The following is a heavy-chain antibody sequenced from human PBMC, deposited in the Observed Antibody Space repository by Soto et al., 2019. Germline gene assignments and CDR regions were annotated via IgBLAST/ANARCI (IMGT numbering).Heavy chain of an antibody. CDR2: ISYDGSNK. J-gene: IGHJ4*02. Sequence: QVQLVESGGGVVQPGRSLRLSCAASGFTFSSYAMHWVRQAPGKGLEWVAVISYDGSNKYYADSVKGRFTISRDNSKNTRYLQMNSLRAEDTAVYYCARDRGDYFDYWGQGTLVTVSS. D-gene: IGHD3-10*01. CDR1: GFTFSSYA. CDR3: ARDRGDYFDY. V-gene: IGHV3-30-3*01.